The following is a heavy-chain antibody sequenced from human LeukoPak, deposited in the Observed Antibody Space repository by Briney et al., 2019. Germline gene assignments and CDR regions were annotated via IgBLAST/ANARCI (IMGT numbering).Heavy chain of an antibody. CDR2: ISSSSSSTI. V-gene: IGHV3-48*01. D-gene: IGHD3-16*02. CDR3: ARGVSYMDV. CDR1: GFTFSSYS. Sequence: GGSLRLSCAASGFTFSSYSMNWVRQAPGKGLEWVSSISSSSSSTIYYADSVKGRFTISRDNAKKSLYLQMNSLRAEDTAVYCCARGVSYMDVWGKGTTVTVSS. J-gene: IGHJ6*03.